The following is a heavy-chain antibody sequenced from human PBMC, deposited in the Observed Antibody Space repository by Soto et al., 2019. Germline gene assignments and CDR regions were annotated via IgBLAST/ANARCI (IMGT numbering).Heavy chain of an antibody. J-gene: IGHJ3*02. Sequence: GASVKVSCKASGYTFSSYYMHWVRQTPGQGLEWMGIINPSGGSTSYAQKFQGRVTMTRDTSTSTVYMELSSLRSEDTAVYYCAREIADDAFDIWGQGTMVTVSS. CDR2: INPSGGST. CDR3: AREIADDAFDI. CDR1: GYTFSSYY. V-gene: IGHV1-46*03. D-gene: IGHD6-13*01.